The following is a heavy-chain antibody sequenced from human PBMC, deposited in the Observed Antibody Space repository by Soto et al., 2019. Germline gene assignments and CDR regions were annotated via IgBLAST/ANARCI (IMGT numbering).Heavy chain of an antibody. CDR2: IDTSGSST. V-gene: IGHV3-74*01. J-gene: IGHJ4*02. CDR3: AKDSWYFDL. D-gene: IGHD6-13*01. Sequence: PGGCLRLSCEASGFIFTNFWMHWVRQVPGKGLVWVSRIDTSGSSTSYADSVKGRFTISRDNAKNTVSLQMNSLRAEDTGVYYCAKDSWYFDLWSQGSLVTVSS. CDR1: GFIFTNFW.